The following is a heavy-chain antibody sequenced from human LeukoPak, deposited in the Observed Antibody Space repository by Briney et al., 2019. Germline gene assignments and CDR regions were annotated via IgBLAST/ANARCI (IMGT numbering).Heavy chain of an antibody. CDR2: IYYSGST. D-gene: IGHD3-10*01. V-gene: IGHV4-61*08. CDR3: ARHVSTMVRRVHFDY. CDR1: GGSISSGGYY. J-gene: IGHJ4*02. Sequence: SETLSLTCTVSGGSISSGGYYWSWIRQPPGKGLEWIGYIYYSGSTNYNPSLKSRVTISVDTSKNQFSLKLSSVTAADTAVYYCARHVSTMVRRVHFDYWGQGTLVTVSS.